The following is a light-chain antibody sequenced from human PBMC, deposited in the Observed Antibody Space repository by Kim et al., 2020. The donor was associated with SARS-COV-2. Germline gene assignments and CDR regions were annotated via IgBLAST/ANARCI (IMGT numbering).Light chain of an antibody. J-gene: IGLJ1*01. CDR2: DVS. V-gene: IGLV2-14*03. CDR1: SSDVVGYKY. Sequence: QAITISCTGTSSDVVGYKYVSWYQQHPGKAPKLMIYDVSNRPSGVSNRFSGSKSGNTASLTISGLQAEDEADYYCSSYTRSSTNYVFGAGTKVTVL. CDR3: SSYTRSSTNYV.